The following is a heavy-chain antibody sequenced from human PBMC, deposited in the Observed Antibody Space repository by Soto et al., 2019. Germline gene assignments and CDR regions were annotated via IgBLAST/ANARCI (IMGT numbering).Heavy chain of an antibody. J-gene: IGHJ4*01. CDR3: AMLNLLYSASSFDS. Sequence: PSETLSLTCNVYGDSVNSRSYFWAWIRQPPGKGLEWVGSINYSGTTYYNAHLKSRVAASIDSSKNNFSLKLTSVTAADTALYFCAMLNLLYSASSFDSWGQGILVTVSS. CDR1: GDSVNSRSYF. V-gene: IGHV4-39*01. CDR2: INYSGTT. D-gene: IGHD2-2*01.